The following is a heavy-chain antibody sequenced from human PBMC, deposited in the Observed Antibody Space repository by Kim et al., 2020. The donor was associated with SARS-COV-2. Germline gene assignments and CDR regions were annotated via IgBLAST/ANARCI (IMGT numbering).Heavy chain of an antibody. J-gene: IGHJ4*02. Sequence: YAASVKGRFTISRDDSKSIAYLQMNSLKTEDTAVYYCTRARLWFGELLPYWGQGTLVTVSS. D-gene: IGHD3-10*01. V-gene: IGHV3-49*02. CDR3: TRARLWFGELLPY.